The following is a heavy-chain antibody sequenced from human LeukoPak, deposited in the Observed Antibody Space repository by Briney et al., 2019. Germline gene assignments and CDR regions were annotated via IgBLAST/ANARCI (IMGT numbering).Heavy chain of an antibody. V-gene: IGHV4-34*01. CDR2: INHSGST. Sequence: SETLSLTCAVYGGSFSGYYWSWIRQPPGKGLEWVGEINHSGSTNYNPSLKSRVTISVDTSKNQFSLKLSSVTAADTAVYYCGRVKREAYYYGSGSYMDVWGKGTTVTVSS. CDR3: GRVKREAYYYGSGSYMDV. CDR1: GGSFSGYY. J-gene: IGHJ6*03. D-gene: IGHD3-10*01.